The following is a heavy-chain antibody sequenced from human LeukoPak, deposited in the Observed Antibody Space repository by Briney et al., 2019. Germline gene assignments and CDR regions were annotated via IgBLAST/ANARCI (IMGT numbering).Heavy chain of an antibody. J-gene: IGHJ4*02. V-gene: IGHV5-51*01. CDR3: AGLIGYCSGGSCPLGPYYFDY. Sequence: RGESLKISCKGSGYSFTSYWIGWVRQMPGKGLEWMGIIYPCDSDTRYSPSFQGQVTISADKSISTAYLQWSSLKASDTAMYYCAGLIGYCSGGSCPLGPYYFDYWGQGTLVTVSS. D-gene: IGHD2-15*01. CDR2: IYPCDSDT. CDR1: GYSFTSYW.